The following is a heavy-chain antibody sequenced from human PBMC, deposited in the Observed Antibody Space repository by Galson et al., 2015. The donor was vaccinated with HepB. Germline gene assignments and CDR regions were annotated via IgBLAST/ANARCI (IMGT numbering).Heavy chain of an antibody. J-gene: IGHJ5*02. D-gene: IGHD1-20*01. CDR2: IYWDDDR. V-gene: IGHV2-5*02. CDR3: AYRRHYSGNWNVGWCDP. CDR1: GFSPSSSGVG. Sequence: PALVKPTQTLTLTCTFSGFSPSSSGVGVGWIRQPPAKALEWLAFIYWDDDRRYSPSLKNRLTITKDASKDQVVLTMTNMDPVDTATYYCAYRRHYSGNWNVGWCDPWGQGTLVTVSS.